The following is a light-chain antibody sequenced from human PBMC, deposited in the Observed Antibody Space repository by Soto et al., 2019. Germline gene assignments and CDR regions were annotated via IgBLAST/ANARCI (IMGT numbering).Light chain of an antibody. V-gene: IGKV1-6*01. CDR2: SAT. CDR3: IQDHDNPQT. CDR1: QDISKD. J-gene: IGKJ1*01. Sequence: AIQMTQSPTSLSASVGDRVIITCRASQDISKDLGWYQLKPGKAPKFLNYSATSTQSGVPSTFSCSGFGTDFTLTISSLQPADFATYYCIQDHDNPQTYGQGAKVDIK.